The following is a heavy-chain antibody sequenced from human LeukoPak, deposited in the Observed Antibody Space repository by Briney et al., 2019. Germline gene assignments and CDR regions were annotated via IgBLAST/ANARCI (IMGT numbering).Heavy chain of an antibody. D-gene: IGHD2-15*01. CDR2: IYPGDSDT. Sequence: GESLKISCKGSGYSFTSYWIGWVRQMPGKGLEWMGIIYPGDSDTRYSASFQGQVTISADKSISTAYLQWSSLKASDTAMYYCASLRSVVAATPIDFFWFDPWGQGTLVTVSS. J-gene: IGHJ5*02. V-gene: IGHV5-51*01. CDR3: ASLRSVVAATPIDFFWFDP. CDR1: GYSFTSYW.